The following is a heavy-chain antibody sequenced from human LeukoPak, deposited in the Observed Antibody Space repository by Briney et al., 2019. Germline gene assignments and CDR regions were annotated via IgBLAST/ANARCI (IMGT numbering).Heavy chain of an antibody. Sequence: SETLSLTCTVSGGSISSSSYYWAWIRQPPGKGLEWIGSIYYSGSTYYSPSLKSRVTISVDTSKNQFSLKLSSVTAADTAVYYCARRYYYDSSGYYVYWGQGTLVTVSS. CDR3: ARRYYYDSSGYYVY. D-gene: IGHD3-22*01. J-gene: IGHJ4*02. V-gene: IGHV4-39*01. CDR2: IYYSGST. CDR1: GGSISSSSYY.